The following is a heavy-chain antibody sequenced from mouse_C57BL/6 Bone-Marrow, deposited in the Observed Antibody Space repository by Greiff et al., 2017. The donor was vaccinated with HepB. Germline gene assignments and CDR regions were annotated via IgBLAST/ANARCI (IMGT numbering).Heavy chain of an antibody. Sequence: VQLQQSGAELVRPGTSVKMSCKASGYTFTNYWIGWAKQRPGHGLEWIGDIYPGGGYTNYNEKFKGKATLTADKSSSTAYMQFSSLTSEDSAIYYCARSGDGNWFAYWGQGTLVTVSA. J-gene: IGHJ3*01. CDR2: IYPGGGYT. CDR1: GYTFTNYW. CDR3: ARSGDGNWFAY. V-gene: IGHV1-63*01. D-gene: IGHD2-1*01.